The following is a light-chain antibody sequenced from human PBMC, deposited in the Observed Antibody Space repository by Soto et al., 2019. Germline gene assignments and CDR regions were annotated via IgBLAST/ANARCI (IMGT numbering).Light chain of an antibody. CDR3: QQYNTYSYA. V-gene: IGKV1-5*01. CDR2: DAS. CDR1: QSISNW. Sequence: DIQMTQSPSTLSASVGDRVTITCRASQSISNWLAWYQQRPGKPPNLLIYDASTLESWVPSRLSGSRSRTEFTLTISGRRPDDFATYYCQQYNTYSYAFGQGTKLEIK. J-gene: IGKJ2*01.